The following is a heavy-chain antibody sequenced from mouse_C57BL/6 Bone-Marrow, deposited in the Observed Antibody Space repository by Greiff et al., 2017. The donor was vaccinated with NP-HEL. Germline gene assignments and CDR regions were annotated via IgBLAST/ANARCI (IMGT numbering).Heavy chain of an antibody. J-gene: IGHJ4*01. CDR3: ARAGSWDGAMDY. D-gene: IGHD1-1*02. CDR2: IYPSDSAT. Sequence: QVQLQQPGAELVRPGSSVKLSCKASGYTFTSYWMDWVKQRPGQGLEWIGNIYPSDSATHYNQKFKDKATLTVDKSSSTAYMQLSSLTSKNSAVYYCARAGSWDGAMDYWGQGTSVTVSS. CDR1: GYTFTSYW. V-gene: IGHV1-61*01.